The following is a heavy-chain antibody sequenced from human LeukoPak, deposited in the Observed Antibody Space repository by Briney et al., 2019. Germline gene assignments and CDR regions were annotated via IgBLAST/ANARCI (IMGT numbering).Heavy chain of an antibody. V-gene: IGHV4-34*01. CDR2: INHSGST. CDR3: ARYPLMGDGYNYGSSDY. J-gene: IGHJ4*02. CDR1: GGSFSGYY. Sequence: PSETLSLTCAVYGGSFSGYYWSWIRQPPGKGLEWIGEINHSGSTNYNPSLKSRVTISVDTSKNQFSLKLSSVTAADTAVYYCARYPLMGDGYNYGSSDYWGQGTLVTVSS. D-gene: IGHD5-24*01.